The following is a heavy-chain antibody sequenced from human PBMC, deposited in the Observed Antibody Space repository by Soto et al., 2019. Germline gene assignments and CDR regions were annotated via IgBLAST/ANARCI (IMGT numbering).Heavy chain of an antibody. Sequence: EVQLVESGGGLVQRGGSLRLSCAASGFSFSGYWMDWVRQAPGKGLEWVANINQDGSEKHYVDSVKGRFTISRDNAKNSLYLQMSSLTAEDSALYYCSRSLDYWGQGALVTVSS. J-gene: IGHJ4*02. CDR3: SRSLDY. CDR1: GFSFSGYW. V-gene: IGHV3-7*01. CDR2: INQDGSEK.